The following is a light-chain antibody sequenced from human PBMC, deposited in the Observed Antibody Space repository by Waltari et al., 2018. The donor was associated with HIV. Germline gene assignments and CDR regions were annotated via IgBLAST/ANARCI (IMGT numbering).Light chain of an antibody. CDR3: AAWDDSLSVVV. CDR1: SSHLESNY. Sequence: QSVLTQPPSASGTPGQRVTISCSGSSSHLESNYVSWYQQLPGTAPPLLIYRSIQRPSGVPDRFSGSKSGTSASLAISGLRSEDEADYYCAAWDDSLSVVVFGGGTKLTVL. CDR2: RSI. V-gene: IGLV1-47*01. J-gene: IGLJ2*01.